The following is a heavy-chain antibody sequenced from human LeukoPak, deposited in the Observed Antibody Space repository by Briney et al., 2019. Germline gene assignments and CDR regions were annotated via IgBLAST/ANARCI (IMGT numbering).Heavy chain of an antibody. V-gene: IGHV3-48*01. CDR3: ARTYDFGRGPPGDAFDN. J-gene: IGHJ3*02. CDR1: GFTFTIFG. D-gene: IGHD3-3*01. CDR2: IDARSGIT. Sequence: GGSLRLSCAASGFTFTIFGLNWVRQAPGKGPEWVSYIDARSGITYYADSVRGRFTISRDNAKESVFLQMNSLRVDDTAVYYCARTYDFGRGPPGDAFDNWGPGTWVTVSS.